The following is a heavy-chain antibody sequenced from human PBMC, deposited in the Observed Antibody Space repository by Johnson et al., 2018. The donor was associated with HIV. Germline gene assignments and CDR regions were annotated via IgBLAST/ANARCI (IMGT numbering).Heavy chain of an antibody. CDR2: ISYDGSTK. V-gene: IGHV3-30*04. Sequence: QVQLVESGGGVVQPGRSLRLSCAASGFTFSSYAMHWVRQAPGKGLEWVAVISYDGSTKYYADSVKGRFTISRDNSKTTLYLQMNSLRAEDTAVYYCARAKNLFWSGYYDAFDIWGQGTMVTVSS. J-gene: IGHJ3*02. CDR1: GFTFSSYA. CDR3: ARAKNLFWSGYYDAFDI. D-gene: IGHD3-3*01.